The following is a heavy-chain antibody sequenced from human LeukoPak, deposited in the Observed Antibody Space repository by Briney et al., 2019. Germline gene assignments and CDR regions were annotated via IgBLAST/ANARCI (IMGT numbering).Heavy chain of an antibody. CDR2: MNLKSGYT. D-gene: IGHD1-26*01. Sequence: ASVRVSSTAAVYRVTTYDINWVGQAAGQGLEWMGWMNLKSGYTAYAQKFQGRVTLTRDTSTSTVYMELSSLRSEDTAVYYCARVAGSIDYWGQGTLVTVSS. V-gene: IGHV1-8*03. CDR1: VYRVTTYD. J-gene: IGHJ4*02. CDR3: ARVAGSIDY.